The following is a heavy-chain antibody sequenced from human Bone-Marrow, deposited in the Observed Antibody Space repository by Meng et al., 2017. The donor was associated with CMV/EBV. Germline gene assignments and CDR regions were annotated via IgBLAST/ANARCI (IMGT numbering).Heavy chain of an antibody. J-gene: IGHJ6*02. CDR2: INPSGGST. D-gene: IGHD4-11*01. Sequence: ASVKVSCKASGYTFTSYGISWVRQAPGQGLEWMGIINPSGGSTSYAQKFQGRVTMTRDTSTSTVYMELSSLRSEDTAVYYCARALGHDYIYGMDVWGQGTTVTVSS. CDR3: ARALGHDYIYGMDV. CDR1: GYTFTSYG. V-gene: IGHV1-46*01.